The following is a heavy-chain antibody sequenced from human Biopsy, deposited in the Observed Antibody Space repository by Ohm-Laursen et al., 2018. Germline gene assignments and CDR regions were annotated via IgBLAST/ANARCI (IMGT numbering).Heavy chain of an antibody. J-gene: IGHJ6*02. Sequence: SSVKASCKASGNTFATYHIHWVRQAPGQGLEWLGVISPSGATTSFSQKFQGRITMTRDTSTGTVYMDLNSLGSEYTAVYYCARAGVGSDGTDSYYYGMDVWGPGTTVTVSS. D-gene: IGHD5-24*01. CDR3: ARAGVGSDGTDSYYYGMDV. CDR1: GNTFATYH. V-gene: IGHV1-46*01. CDR2: ISPSGATT.